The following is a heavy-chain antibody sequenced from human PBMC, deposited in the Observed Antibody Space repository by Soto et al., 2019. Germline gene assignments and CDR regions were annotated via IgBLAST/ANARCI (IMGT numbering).Heavy chain of an antibody. CDR1: GYTFTGYY. Sequence: QVQLVQSGAEVKKPGASVKVSCKASGYTFTGYYMHWVRQAPGQGLEWMGWINPNSGGTNYAQKFQGWVTMTRDTSISTAYMELSRLRSDDTAVYYCARGRAVVAATRVDFGYWGQGTLVTVSS. V-gene: IGHV1-2*04. CDR2: INPNSGGT. CDR3: ARGRAVVAATRVDFGY. D-gene: IGHD2-15*01. J-gene: IGHJ4*02.